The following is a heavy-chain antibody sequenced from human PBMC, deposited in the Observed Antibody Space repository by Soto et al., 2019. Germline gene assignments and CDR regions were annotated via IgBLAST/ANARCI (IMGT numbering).Heavy chain of an antibody. CDR1: GFTVSSNY. V-gene: IGHV3-53*01. J-gene: IGHJ4*02. CDR3: ARGFNWNRVDY. CDR2: IYGGGST. Sequence: EVQLVESGGGLIQPGGSLRLSCAASGFTVSSNYMSWVRQAPGQGLEWVSIIYGGGSTYYADSVKGRFTISKDNSKNTVFLQMNSLRAEDTAVYYCARGFNWNRVDYWGQGTLVTVSS. D-gene: IGHD1-20*01.